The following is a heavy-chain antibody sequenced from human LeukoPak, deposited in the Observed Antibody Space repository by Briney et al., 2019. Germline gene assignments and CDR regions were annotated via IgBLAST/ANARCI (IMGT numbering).Heavy chain of an antibody. Sequence: SETLSLTCTVSNGSISRPSSYWSWLRQPAGKGPEWIGRIFTSGNTNYNPSLKSRVTISVDTSKNQFSLRLTSVTAADTAVYYCARSLPGDLRGWLDPWGQGTLVTVSS. J-gene: IGHJ5*02. CDR1: NGSISRPSSY. CDR3: ARSLPGDLRGWLDP. V-gene: IGHV4-61*02. CDR2: IFTSGNT.